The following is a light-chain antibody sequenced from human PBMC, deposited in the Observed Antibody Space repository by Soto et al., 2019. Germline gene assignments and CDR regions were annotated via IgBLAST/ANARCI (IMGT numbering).Light chain of an antibody. V-gene: IGKV4-1*01. J-gene: IGKJ1*01. CDR2: WAS. Sequence: DIVMTQSPDSLAVSLGERAIINCKSSQSVLDRSNNKNYLTWYQQKPGQPPKPLIYWASTREFGVPDRFSGRGSGKDFTLTISSLQAEDVALYYCQQYYAIPRTFGQGTKVEIK. CDR3: QQYYAIPRT. CDR1: QSVLDRSNNKNY.